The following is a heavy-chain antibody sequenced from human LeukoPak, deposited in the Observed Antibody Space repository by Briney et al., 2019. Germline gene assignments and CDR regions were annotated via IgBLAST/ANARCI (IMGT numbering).Heavy chain of an antibody. CDR2: ISNDGSRK. Sequence: PGGSLRLSCAPSGFTFSRHGMHWGRQAPGKGLEWVAIISNDGSRKYYAHSVEGRFTISRDNSKTTLYLPMDSLRAEDTAVYYCARDRAWNYFDYWGPGNLVTVSS. D-gene: IGHD3-3*01. CDR1: GFTFSRHG. V-gene: IGHV3-30*03. J-gene: IGHJ4*02. CDR3: ARDRAWNYFDY.